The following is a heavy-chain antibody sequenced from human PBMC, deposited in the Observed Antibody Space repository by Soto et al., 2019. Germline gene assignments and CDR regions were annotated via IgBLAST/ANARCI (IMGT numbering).Heavy chain of an antibody. V-gene: IGHV4-61*01. CDR2: IYYSGST. CDR3: AREVVRFLEWLPLYYFDY. D-gene: IGHD3-3*01. CDR1: GGSVSSGSYH. Sequence: SETLSLTCTVSGGSVSSGSYHWSWIRQPPGKGLEWIGYIYYSGSTNYNPSLKSRVTISVDTSKNQFSLKLSSVTAADTAVYYCAREVVRFLEWLPLYYFDYWGQGTLVTVSS. J-gene: IGHJ4*02.